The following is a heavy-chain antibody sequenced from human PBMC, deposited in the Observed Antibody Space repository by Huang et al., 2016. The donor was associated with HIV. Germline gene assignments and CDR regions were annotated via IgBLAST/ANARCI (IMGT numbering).Heavy chain of an antibody. Sequence: QVQLQESGPGLVKPSETLSLTCTVSGGSISTHYWSWIRQPPGKGLEWIGSIDYSGSTHYSPSLKSRVTILLDTSKNQLSLRVNSVTAADTAMYYCARDHHDFWRGYRRMYFFDHWGQGTLVTVSS. CDR1: GGSISTHY. J-gene: IGHJ4*02. V-gene: IGHV4-59*11. CDR3: ARDHHDFWRGYRRMYFFDH. D-gene: IGHD3-3*01. CDR2: IDYSGST.